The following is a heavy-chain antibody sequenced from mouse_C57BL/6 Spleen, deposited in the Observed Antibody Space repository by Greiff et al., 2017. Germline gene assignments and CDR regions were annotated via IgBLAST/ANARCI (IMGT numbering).Heavy chain of an antibody. J-gene: IGHJ4*01. CDR1: GYTFTSYW. CDR3: ARGYYGSSPYYYAMDY. V-gene: IGHV1-72*01. Sequence: QVQLKQPGAELVKPGASVKLSCKASGYTFTSYWMHWVKQRPGRGLEWIGRIDPNSGGTKYTEKFKSKATLTVDKPSSTAYMQLSSLTSEDSAVYYCARGYYGSSPYYYAMDYWGQGTSVTVSS. D-gene: IGHD1-1*01. CDR2: IDPNSGGT.